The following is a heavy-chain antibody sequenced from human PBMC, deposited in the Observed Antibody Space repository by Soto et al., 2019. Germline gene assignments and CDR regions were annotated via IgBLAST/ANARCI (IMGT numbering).Heavy chain of an antibody. CDR1: GGTFSSYT. J-gene: IGHJ4*02. V-gene: IGHV1-69*02. CDR2: IIPILGIA. CDR3: ASLNTYCSGGSCYFDFDY. Sequence: GASVKVSCKASGGTFSSYTISWVRQAPGQGLEWMGRIIPILGIANYAQKFQGRVTITADKSTSTAYMELSSLRSEDTAVYYCASLNTYCSGGSCYFDFDYWGQGTLVTVSS. D-gene: IGHD2-15*01.